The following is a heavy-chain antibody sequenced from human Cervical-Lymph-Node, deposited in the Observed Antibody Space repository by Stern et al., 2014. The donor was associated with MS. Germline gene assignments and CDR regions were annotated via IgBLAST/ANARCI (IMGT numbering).Heavy chain of an antibody. D-gene: IGHD5-18*01. Sequence: EMQLVESGGGLAHPGRSLRLSCAASEFTFSTYAMTWVRQAPGKGLEWVATVSASGNRTYFADSVKGRFTVSRDNSNNTLYLQMSSLRAEDTAIYFCAKDDGYIGFDYWGPGTPVTVSS. J-gene: IGHJ4*02. CDR3: AKDDGYIGFDY. CDR2: VSASGNRT. CDR1: EFTFSTYA. V-gene: IGHV3-23*04.